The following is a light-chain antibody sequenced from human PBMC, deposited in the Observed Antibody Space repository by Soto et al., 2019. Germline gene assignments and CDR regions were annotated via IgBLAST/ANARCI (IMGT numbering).Light chain of an antibody. V-gene: IGKV3-20*01. J-gene: IGKJ4*01. CDR1: QSVSSSY. CDR2: GAS. Sequence: EIVMTQSPATLSVSPGERATLSCRASQSVSSSYLAWYQQKPGQAPRLLIYGASSRATGIPDRFSGSGSGTDFTLSISRLEPEDLAVYYCQQYGNSLTFGGGTKVDNK. CDR3: QQYGNSLT.